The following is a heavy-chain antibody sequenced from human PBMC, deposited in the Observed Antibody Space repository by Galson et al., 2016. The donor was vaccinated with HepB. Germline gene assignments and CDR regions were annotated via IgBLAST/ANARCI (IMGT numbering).Heavy chain of an antibody. D-gene: IGHD1-26*01. CDR1: GFSFSNYG. Sequence: SLRLSCAASGFSFSNYGVHWVRQAPGRGLEWVAYISFDGNNKYYAVSVKGRFTISRDNSKNTMSLQMNSLRGEDTALYYCAKDHGGGYYGYFDYWGQGTLVTVSS. CDR3: AKDHGGGYYGYFDY. CDR2: ISFDGNNK. J-gene: IGHJ4*02. V-gene: IGHV3-30*18.